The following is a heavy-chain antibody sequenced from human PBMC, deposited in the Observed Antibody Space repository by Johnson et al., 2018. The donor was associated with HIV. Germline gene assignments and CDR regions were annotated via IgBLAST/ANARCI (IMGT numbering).Heavy chain of an antibody. D-gene: IGHD4-17*01. V-gene: IGHV3-30*19. J-gene: IGHJ3*02. CDR3: ARGRKTVTTVRPSAFDI. CDR2: LSYDGSNK. CDR1: GFSFGSYG. Sequence: VHLVESGGGVVQPGRSVRLSCAASGFSFGSYGMEWVRQAPGKGLEWVAVLSYDGSNKYYADSVKGRFTISRDNSKNTLYLQMNSLRAEDTAVYYCARGRKTVTTVRPSAFDIWGQGTMVTVSS.